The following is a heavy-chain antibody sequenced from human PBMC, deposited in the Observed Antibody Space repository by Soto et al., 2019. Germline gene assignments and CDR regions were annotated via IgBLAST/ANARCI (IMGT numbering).Heavy chain of an antibody. D-gene: IGHD3-3*02. CDR2: IHYRANS. CDR1: GDSLSSSSYY. V-gene: IGHV4-39*01. J-gene: IGHJ5*02. CDR3: ARPLQLAVSGIGP. Sequence: SQTLSLPCALSGDSLSSSSYYWPWIRQPPRKGLERIGRIHYRANSYYSPSLKSRITISVGTSNHQLTLRLSSMSAAVTAVSSCARPLQLAVSGIGPWGQGTLVTV.